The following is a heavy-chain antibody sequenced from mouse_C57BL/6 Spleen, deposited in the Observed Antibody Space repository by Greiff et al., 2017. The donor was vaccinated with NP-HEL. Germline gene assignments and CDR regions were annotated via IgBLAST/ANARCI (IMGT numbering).Heavy chain of an antibody. D-gene: IGHD1-1*01. Sequence: DVKLVESGEGLVKPGGSLKLSCAASGFTFSSYAMSWVRQTPEKRLEWVAYISSGGDYIYYADTVKGRFTISSDNARNTLYLQMSSLKSEDTAMYYCTRGSYYGSSFYAMDYWGQGTSVTVSS. CDR3: TRGSYYGSSFYAMDY. CDR1: GFTFSSYA. CDR2: ISSGGDYI. V-gene: IGHV5-9-1*02. J-gene: IGHJ4*01.